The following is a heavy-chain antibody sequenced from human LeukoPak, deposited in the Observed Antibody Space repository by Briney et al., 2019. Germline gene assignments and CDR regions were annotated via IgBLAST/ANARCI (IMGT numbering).Heavy chain of an antibody. J-gene: IGHJ4*02. Sequence: AGGSLRLSCAASGFTLSSYWMHWVRQAPGKGLVWVSRINSDGSSTSYADSVKGRFTIARDNDKNTLYLQMNSLRAEDTAVYYCATPKGSGSYLPFDYWGQGTLVTVSS. D-gene: IGHD1-26*01. V-gene: IGHV3-74*01. CDR1: GFTLSSYW. CDR3: ATPKGSGSYLPFDY. CDR2: INSDGSST.